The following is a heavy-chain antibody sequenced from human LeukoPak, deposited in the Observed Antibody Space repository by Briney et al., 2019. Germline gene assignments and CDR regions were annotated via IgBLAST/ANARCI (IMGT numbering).Heavy chain of an antibody. Sequence: GRSLRLSCAASGFTFSSYWMSWVRQAPGKGLEWVANIKQDGSEKYYVDSVKGRFTISRDNAKNSLYLQMNSLRAEDTAVYYCARDLSEDSSGYYFAEYFQHWGQGTLVTVSS. CDR2: IKQDGSEK. V-gene: IGHV3-7*01. D-gene: IGHD3-22*01. CDR1: GFTFSSYW. J-gene: IGHJ1*01. CDR3: ARDLSEDSSGYYFAEYFQH.